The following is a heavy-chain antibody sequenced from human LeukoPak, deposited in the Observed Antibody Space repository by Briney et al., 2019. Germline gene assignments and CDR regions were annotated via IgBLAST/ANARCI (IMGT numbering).Heavy chain of an antibody. J-gene: IGHJ5*02. CDR2: IYNSGNT. CDR1: DYSISSGYGYY. Sequence: PSETLSLTCTVSDYSISSGYGYYWTWIRQPPGKGLEWIGNIYNSGNTNYNPSLKSRVTISVDTSKNQFSLKLNSVTAADTAVYYCARESGSYLWRSWLNPWGQGTLVTVSS. CDR3: ARESGSYLWRSWLNP. D-gene: IGHD3-16*01. V-gene: IGHV4-61*08.